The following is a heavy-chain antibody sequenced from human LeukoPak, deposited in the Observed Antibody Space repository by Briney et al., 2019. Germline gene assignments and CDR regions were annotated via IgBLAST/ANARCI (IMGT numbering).Heavy chain of an antibody. D-gene: IGHD1-14*01. J-gene: IGHJ4*02. CDR3: AKGPDVDS. Sequence: GGSLRLSCAASGFIFDDYILHWVRQAPGKGLEWVSLITWDGANSYYADSVKGRFTISRDNSKNSLFLQMNSLRTEDTAFYYCAKGPDVDSWGQGTLVTVSS. CDR2: ITWDGANS. V-gene: IGHV3-43*01. CDR1: GFIFDDYI.